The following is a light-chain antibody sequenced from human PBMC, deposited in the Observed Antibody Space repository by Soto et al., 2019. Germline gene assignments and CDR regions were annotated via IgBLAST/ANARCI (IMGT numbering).Light chain of an antibody. CDR1: DVVGSN. V-gene: IGKV3-15*01. CDR3: QQYNAWPPMT. J-gene: IGKJ5*01. Sequence: IMITESPASLSVSPWGMSTLSCSASDVVGSNLAWYQQNPGQAPRRLIYAASTRATGIPGRFSGSGFGTEFTLTISGLQHEDFAVYYCQQYNAWPPMTFGQGTRLEIK. CDR2: AAS.